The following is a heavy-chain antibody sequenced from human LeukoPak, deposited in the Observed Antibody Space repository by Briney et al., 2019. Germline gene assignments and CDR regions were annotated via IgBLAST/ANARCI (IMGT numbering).Heavy chain of an antibody. CDR2: INPNSGGT. V-gene: IGHV1-2*02. D-gene: IGHD2-15*01. CDR1: GYTFTGYY. Sequence: ASVKVSCKASGYTFTGYYMHWVRQAPGQGLEWMGWINPNSGGTNYAQKFQGRVTMTRDTSISTAYMELSRLRSDDTAVYYCASEFGYCSGGSCYYDPTEYFQHWGQGTLVTVSS. J-gene: IGHJ1*01. CDR3: ASEFGYCSGGSCYYDPTEYFQH.